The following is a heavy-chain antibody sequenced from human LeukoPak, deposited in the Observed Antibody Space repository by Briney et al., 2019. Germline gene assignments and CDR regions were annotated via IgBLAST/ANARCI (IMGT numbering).Heavy chain of an antibody. J-gene: IGHJ3*02. D-gene: IGHD1-1*01. CDR1: GGSFSGDY. CDR2: INHSGSA. CDR3: ARMRDNWNVCVFDI. V-gene: IGHV4-34*01. Sequence: PSETLSLTCGVYGGSFSGDYWSWVRQPPGKGLEWIGEINHSGSASYNPSLKSRVTISVDTSKIQFSLMLSSVTATDTAVYYCARMRDNWNVCVFDIWGQGTMVTVSS.